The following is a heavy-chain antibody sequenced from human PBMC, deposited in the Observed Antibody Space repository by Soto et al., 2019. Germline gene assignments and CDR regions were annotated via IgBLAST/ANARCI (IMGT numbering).Heavy chain of an antibody. CDR3: VRDWTYNWV. CDR2: IYSGGAT. J-gene: IGHJ4*02. D-gene: IGHD1-1*01. CDR1: GFTVSNNY. V-gene: IGHV3-66*01. Sequence: EVQLVESGGGLVQPGGSLRLYCAASGFTVSNNYMRWVRQAPGKGLEWVSLIYSGGATYYADSVKGRFTISRDNSKNTLYLQMNSLRAEDTAVYYCVRDWTYNWVGGQGILVTVSS.